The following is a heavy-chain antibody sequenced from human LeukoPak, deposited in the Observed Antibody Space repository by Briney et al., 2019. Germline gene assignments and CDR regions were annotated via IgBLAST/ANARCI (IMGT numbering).Heavy chain of an antibody. CDR3: ARTEAGYDESYFDY. D-gene: IGHD5-12*01. V-gene: IGHV4-59*01. CDR1: GGSITNYY. Sequence: SETLSLTCTVSGGSITNYYWSWIRQPPGKGLEWIGFSYYNGNTNYNPSLKSRVTISVDTSRNQFSLKLSSVTAADTAVYYCARTEAGYDESYFDYWGQGTLVTVSS. CDR2: SYYNGNT. J-gene: IGHJ4*02.